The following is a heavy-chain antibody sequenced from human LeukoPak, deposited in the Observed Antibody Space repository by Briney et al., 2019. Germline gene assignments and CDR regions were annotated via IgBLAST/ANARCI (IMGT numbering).Heavy chain of an antibody. CDR2: IYYSGTT. J-gene: IGHJ4*02. D-gene: IGHD2-15*01. CDR3: ARGGYCSGAACYPDY. Sequence: KTSETLSLTCTVSGGSLSSSDHYWSWIRQPPGKGLEWIAYIYYSGTTNYNPSLKSRVTISVDTSKNQFSLKLTSVTAADTAVYYCARGGYCSGAACYPDYWGQGTLVTVSS. V-gene: IGHV4-61*08. CDR1: GGSLSSSDHY.